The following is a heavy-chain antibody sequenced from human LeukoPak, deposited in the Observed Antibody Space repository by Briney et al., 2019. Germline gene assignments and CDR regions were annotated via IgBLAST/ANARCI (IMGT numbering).Heavy chain of an antibody. D-gene: IGHD2-2*01. CDR2: INHSAST. V-gene: IGHV4-34*01. J-gene: IGHJ4*02. CDR1: GGSFSSYY. Sequence: SETLSLTCAVYGGSFSSYYWSCIRHPPGKGLEWIGEINHSASTNSSTSLKNLLTISVDTSKHQCCLKQSSVTAADTAVYYCARGQIVVVPAAKVRSQSFDYWGQGTLVSVSS. CDR3: ARGQIVVVPAAKVRSQSFDY.